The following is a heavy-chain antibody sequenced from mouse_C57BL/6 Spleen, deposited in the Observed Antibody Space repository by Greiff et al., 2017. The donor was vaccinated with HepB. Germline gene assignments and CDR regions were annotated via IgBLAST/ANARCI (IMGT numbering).Heavy chain of an antibody. CDR1: GYTFTSYW. V-gene: IGHV1-74*01. CDR2: IHPSDSDT. CDR3: AIPIYYDYDGIAY. D-gene: IGHD2-4*01. J-gene: IGHJ3*01. Sequence: VQLQQPGAELVKPGASVKVSCKASGYTFTSYWMHWVKQRPGQGLEWIGRIHPSDSDTNYNQKFKGKATLTVDKSSSTAYMQLSSLTSEDSAVYYCAIPIYYDYDGIAYWGQGTLVTVSA.